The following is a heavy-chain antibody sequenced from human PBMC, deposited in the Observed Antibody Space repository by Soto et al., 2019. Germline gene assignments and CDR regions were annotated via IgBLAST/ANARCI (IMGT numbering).Heavy chain of an antibody. CDR3: ARSSCGGDCNVRRFNY. CDR1: GGSISSYY. Sequence: TLSLTCTVSGGSISSYYWSWIRQPPGKGLEWIGYIYYSGSTNYNPSLKSRVTISVDTSKNQFSLKLSSVTAADTAVYYCARSSCGGDCNVRRFNYWGQGTLVTVSS. V-gene: IGHV4-59*01. J-gene: IGHJ4*02. D-gene: IGHD2-21*02. CDR2: IYYSGST.